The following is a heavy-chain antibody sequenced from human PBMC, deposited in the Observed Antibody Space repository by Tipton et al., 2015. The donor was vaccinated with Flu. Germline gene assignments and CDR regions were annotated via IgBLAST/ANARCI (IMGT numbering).Heavy chain of an antibody. Sequence: GLVKPSETLSLTCSVSGGSVRSSTEYWAWVRQPPGKGLEWIATIFTSGSTDYNPSLRSRVTIAIDRPKNQFSLRLTSVTAADTAVYFCARRDYSNYVSEPKNWFDPRGQGTLVTVS. CDR1: GGSVRSSTEY. J-gene: IGHJ5*02. V-gene: IGHV4-39*07. D-gene: IGHD4-11*01. CDR3: ARRDYSNYVSEPKNWFDP. CDR2: IFTSGST.